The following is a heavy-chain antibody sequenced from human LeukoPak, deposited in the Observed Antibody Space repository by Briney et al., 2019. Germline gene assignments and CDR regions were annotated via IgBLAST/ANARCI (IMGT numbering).Heavy chain of an antibody. CDR3: ATIESGYFDY. V-gene: IGHV3-23*01. J-gene: IGHJ4*02. CDR1: GFTFSSYA. CDR2: ISGSGENT. Sequence: GGSLRLSCAASGFTFSSYAMSWVRQAPGKGLEWVSAISGSGENTNYADSVKGRFTMSRDNSRNMLYPQMNSLRDEDTAVYYCATIESGYFDYWGQGTLCTVSS. D-gene: IGHD3-3*01.